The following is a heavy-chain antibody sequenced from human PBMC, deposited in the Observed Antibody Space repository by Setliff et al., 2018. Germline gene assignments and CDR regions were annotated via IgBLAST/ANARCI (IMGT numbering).Heavy chain of an antibody. CDR2: IIPIFGTA. CDR1: GYTFTNYG. Sequence: GASVKVSCKASGYTFTNYGVHWVRQAPGQGLEWMGGIIPIFGTANYAQKFQGRVTITADESTSTAYMELSSLRSEDTAVYYCARLIGRSITMVRGAFDYWGQGTLVTVSS. J-gene: IGHJ4*02. V-gene: IGHV1-69*13. D-gene: IGHD3-10*01. CDR3: ARLIGRSITMVRGAFDY.